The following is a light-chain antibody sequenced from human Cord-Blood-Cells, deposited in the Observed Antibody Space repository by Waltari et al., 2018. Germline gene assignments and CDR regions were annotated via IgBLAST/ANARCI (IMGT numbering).Light chain of an antibody. CDR2: GAS. J-gene: IGKJ1*01. V-gene: IGKV3-15*01. CDR3: QQYNNWPGT. Sequence: EIVMTQSPATLSLSPGERATLYCRASQSVRSNLAWYQQTPGQAPRLRIYGASTRATGIPTRFSGSGSGTEFTLTISSLQSEDFAVYYCQQYNNWPGTFGQGTKVEIK. CDR1: QSVRSN.